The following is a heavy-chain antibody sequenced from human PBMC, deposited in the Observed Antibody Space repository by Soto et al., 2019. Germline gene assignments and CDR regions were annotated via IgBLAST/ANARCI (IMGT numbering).Heavy chain of an antibody. V-gene: IGHV3-23*01. Sequence: DVQLLESGGHLVQPGGSLRLSCAASGFTFSSYAMSWVRQAPGKGLEWVSSVSAGGDMTYYSDSVKGRFTISRVNSNNALFLQMNSLRIEDTALYYCARGDRGGSGSPASYYYSGLDVWGQGTKVTVS. D-gene: IGHD3-10*01. CDR2: VSAGGDMT. CDR3: ARGDRGGSGSPASYYYSGLDV. J-gene: IGHJ6*02. CDR1: GFTFSSYA.